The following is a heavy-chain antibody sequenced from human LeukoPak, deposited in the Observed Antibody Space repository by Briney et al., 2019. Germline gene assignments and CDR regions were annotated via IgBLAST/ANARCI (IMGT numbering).Heavy chain of an antibody. J-gene: IGHJ5*02. CDR3: ARRGGYYDFWSGYYRPPFDP. Sequence: SETLSLTCTVSGGSISSYYWSWIRQPPGKGLEWIGYIYYSGSTNYNPSLKSRVTISVDTSKNQFSLKLSSVTAADTAVYYCARRGGYYDFWSGYYRPPFDPWGQGTLVTVSS. V-gene: IGHV4-59*12. CDR1: GGSISSYY. D-gene: IGHD3-3*01. CDR2: IYYSGST.